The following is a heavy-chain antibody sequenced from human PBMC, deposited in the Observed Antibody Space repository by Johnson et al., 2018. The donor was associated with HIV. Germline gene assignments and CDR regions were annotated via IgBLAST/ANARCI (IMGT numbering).Heavy chain of an antibody. V-gene: IGHV3-30*02. CDR1: GFTFSSYA. J-gene: IGHJ3*02. D-gene: IGHD3-10*01. Sequence: QVQLVESGGGVVQPGRSLRLSCAASGFTFSSYAMHWVRQAPGKGLEWVAFIRYDGSNKYYADSVKGRFTISRDNSKNTLYLQMNSLRAEDTAVYYCAKEGVVGSYLGAFDIWGQGTMVTVSS. CDR3: AKEGVVGSYLGAFDI. CDR2: IRYDGSNK.